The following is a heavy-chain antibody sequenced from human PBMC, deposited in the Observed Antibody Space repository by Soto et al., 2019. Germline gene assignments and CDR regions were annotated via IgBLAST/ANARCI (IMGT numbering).Heavy chain of an antibody. V-gene: IGHV3-7*01. J-gene: IGHJ6*03. CDR1: GFTFSTYF. CDR2: IQSDGSER. CDR3: VRDYYYYVDV. Sequence: EVQLVESGGGLVQPGGSLRLSCAASGFTFSTYFMSWVRQAPGKGLEWVANIQSDGSERYYVDSMEGRFTISRDNAKNSLYLQMNSLRAEDTAVYYCVRDYYYYVDVWGKGTTVTVSS.